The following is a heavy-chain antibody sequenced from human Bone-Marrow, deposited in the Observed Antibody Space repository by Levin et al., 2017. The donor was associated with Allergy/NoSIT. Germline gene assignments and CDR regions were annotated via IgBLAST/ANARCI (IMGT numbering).Heavy chain of an antibody. CDR1: GSTFTGFY. Sequence: GGSLRLSCKASGSTFTGFYVHWVRQAPGQRLEWMGWIDPRGGATKYAQKFQGRLSMSRDTATTPAYMDLSSLRSDDTAGYYCARDSPDYMRSFDVWGQGTMVTVTS. CDR3: ARDSPDYMRSFDV. CDR2: IDPRGGAT. V-gene: IGHV1-2*02. J-gene: IGHJ3*01. D-gene: IGHD5-12*01.